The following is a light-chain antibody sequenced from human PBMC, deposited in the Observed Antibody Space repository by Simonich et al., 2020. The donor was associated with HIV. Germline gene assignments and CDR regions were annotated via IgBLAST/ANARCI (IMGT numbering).Light chain of an antibody. V-gene: IGKV4-1*01. J-gene: IGKJ1*01. CDR2: WAS. Sequence: DIVMTQSPDSLAVSLGERATFNCKSSRSILYSSNNQNYLAWYQQKPGQPPKLLIYWASTRESGVPDRFSASGSGTDFTLTISSLQAEDVAIYYCQQYYSTPPTFGQGTKVEIK. CDR3: QQYYSTPPT. CDR1: RSILYSSNNQNY.